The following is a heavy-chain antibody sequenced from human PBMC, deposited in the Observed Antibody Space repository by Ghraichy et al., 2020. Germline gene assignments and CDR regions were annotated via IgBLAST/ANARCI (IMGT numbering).Heavy chain of an antibody. CDR1: GFTFSNAW. V-gene: IGHV3-15*01. CDR2: IKSKTDGGTT. J-gene: IGHJ4*02. D-gene: IGHD3/OR15-3a*01. Sequence: GGSLRLSCAASGFTFSNAWMSWVRQAPGKGLEWVGRIKSKTDGGTTDYAAPVKGRFTISRDDSKNTLYLQMNSLKTEDTAVYYCTTQYDFWSGHEKPFDYWGQGTLVTVSS. CDR3: TTQYDFWSGHEKPFDY.